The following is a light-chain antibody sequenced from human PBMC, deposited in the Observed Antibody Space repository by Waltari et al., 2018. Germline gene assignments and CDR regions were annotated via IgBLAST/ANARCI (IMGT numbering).Light chain of an antibody. V-gene: IGKV3D-15*01. CDR3: QHYNNWPHWT. J-gene: IGKJ1*01. Sequence: EIVMTQSPATVSVSPGERAPLFCRASQSISSNLSWYQQKPGQAPRLLIYGATTRAAGIPARFSGSGSATYFTLTISSLQSEDFAVYYCQHYNNWPHWTFGQGTKVEI. CDR2: GAT. CDR1: QSISSN.